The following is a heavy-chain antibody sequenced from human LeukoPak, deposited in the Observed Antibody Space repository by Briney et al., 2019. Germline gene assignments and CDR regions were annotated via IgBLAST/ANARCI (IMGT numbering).Heavy chain of an antibody. J-gene: IGHJ4*02. CDR1: GYTIAGYY. Sequence: ASVKVSCKASGYTIAGYYMHWVRQAPGQGLEWMGWINPNSGGTNYAQKFQGRVTMTRDTSISTAYMELSRLRSDDTAVYYCARDHYCSSTSCYTIFDYWGQGTLVTVSS. CDR3: ARDHYCSSTSCYTIFDY. CDR2: INPNSGGT. D-gene: IGHD2-2*02. V-gene: IGHV1-2*02.